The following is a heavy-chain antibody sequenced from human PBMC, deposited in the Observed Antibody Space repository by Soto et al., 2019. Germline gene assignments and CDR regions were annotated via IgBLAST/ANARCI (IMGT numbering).Heavy chain of an antibody. CDR3: ARGDYNDYFDF. D-gene: IGHD4-4*01. CDR2: IYQSGST. J-gene: IGHJ4*02. Sequence: QVQLQESGPGLVKPSQTLSLTCAVSGVSINTGGYSWNWIRQSPGKALERMGHIYQSGSTYYKPSLKGRITISVDMSNNDFSLEVTSVTPADTAVYFCARGDYNDYFDFWGQGALVTVSS. CDR1: GVSINTGGYS. V-gene: IGHV4-30-2*06.